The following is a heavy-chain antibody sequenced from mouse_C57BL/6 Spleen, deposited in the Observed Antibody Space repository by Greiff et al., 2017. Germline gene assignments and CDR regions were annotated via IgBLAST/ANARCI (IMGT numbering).Heavy chain of an antibody. D-gene: IGHD2-5*01. CDR1: GYTFTDYN. J-gene: IGHJ2*01. Sequence: VQLQQSGPELVKPGASVKIPCKASGYTFTDYNMDWVKQSHGKSLEWIGDINPNNGGTIYNQKFKGKATLTVDKSSSTAYMELRSLTSEDTAVYYCARSGYSNYRGDYYFDYWGQGTTLTVSS. CDR2: INPNNGGT. V-gene: IGHV1-18*01. CDR3: ARSGYSNYRGDYYFDY.